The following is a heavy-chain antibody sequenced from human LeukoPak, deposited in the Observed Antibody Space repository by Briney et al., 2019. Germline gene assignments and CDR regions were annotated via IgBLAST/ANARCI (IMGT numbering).Heavy chain of an antibody. CDR2: INSDGGRT. J-gene: IGHJ4*01. CDR1: GFTFSTSW. D-gene: IGHD5-24*01. Sequence: PGGSLRLSCAASGFTFSTSWMHWVRQAPGKGLVWVSQINSDGGRTRYADSVKGRLTISRDNAKNTVYLQMNSLRTDDTAMYYCARGRNGSFDYWGHGTLVTVSS. CDR3: ARGRNGSFDY. V-gene: IGHV3-74*01.